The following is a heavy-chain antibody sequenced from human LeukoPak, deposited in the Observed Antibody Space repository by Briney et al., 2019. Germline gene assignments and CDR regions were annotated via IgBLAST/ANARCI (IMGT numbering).Heavy chain of an antibody. V-gene: IGHV3-30*02. D-gene: IGHD3-22*01. CDR2: IRYDGSNK. J-gene: IGHJ3*02. Sequence: GGSLRLSCAASGFTFSSYVMHWVRQAPGKGLEWVAFIRYDGSNKYYADSVKGRFTISRDNSKNTLYLQMNSLRAEDTAVYYCAKDLNFGGYYYDSSGHDAFDIWGQGTMVTVSS. CDR1: GFTFSSYV. CDR3: AKDLNFGGYYYDSSGHDAFDI.